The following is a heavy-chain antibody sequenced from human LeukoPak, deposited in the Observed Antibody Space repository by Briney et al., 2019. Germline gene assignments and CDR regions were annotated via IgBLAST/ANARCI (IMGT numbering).Heavy chain of an antibody. CDR3: AKESGFRRSFDY. D-gene: IGHD3-10*01. CDR2: IGGSDGAT. CDR1: GFTFSNFG. V-gene: IGHV3-23*01. Sequence: PGASLRLSCAASGFTFSNFGMAWVRQAPGKGLEWVSAIGGSDGATYYADSVKGRFTISRDNSKNTLYLQMDSLRAEDTAVYYCAKESGFRRSFDYWGQGALVTVSS. J-gene: IGHJ4*02.